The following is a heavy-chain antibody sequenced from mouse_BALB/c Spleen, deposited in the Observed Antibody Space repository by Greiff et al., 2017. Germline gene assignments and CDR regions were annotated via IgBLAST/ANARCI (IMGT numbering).Heavy chain of an antibody. Sequence: EVKVVESGGGLVQPGGSLKLSCAASGFTFSSYGMSWVRQTPDKRLELVATINSNGGSTYYPDSVKGRFTISRDNAKNTLYLQMSSLKSEDTAMYYCARDRDYGPFDYWGQGTTLTVSS. D-gene: IGHD1-2*01. CDR2: INSNGGST. J-gene: IGHJ2*01. V-gene: IGHV5-6-3*01. CDR1: GFTFSSYG. CDR3: ARDRDYGPFDY.